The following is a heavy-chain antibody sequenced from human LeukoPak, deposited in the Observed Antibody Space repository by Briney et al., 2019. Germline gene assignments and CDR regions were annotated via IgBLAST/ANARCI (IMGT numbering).Heavy chain of an antibody. CDR3: ARGAGPEYYFDY. J-gene: IGHJ4*02. Sequence: ASVKVSCKASGGTFSSYAISWVRQAPGQGLEWMGGIIPIFGTANYAQKFQGRVTITADKSTSTAYMELSSLRSEDTAVYYCARGAGPEYYFDYWGQGTLVTVSS. V-gene: IGHV1-69*06. CDR1: GGTFSSYA. CDR2: IIPIFGTA.